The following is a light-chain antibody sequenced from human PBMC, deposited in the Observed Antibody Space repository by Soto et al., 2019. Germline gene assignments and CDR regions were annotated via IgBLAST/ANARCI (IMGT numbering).Light chain of an antibody. J-gene: IGKJ5*01. Sequence: AIRMTQSPSSFSASTGDRVTITCRASQGISSYLGWYQQKPGKAPKPLIYAASTLQSGVPLSFSGSGSGTSFTLTISSLQPEDFATYYCQQLLSYPITFGQGTRLEIK. CDR2: AAS. CDR1: QGISSY. CDR3: QQLLSYPIT. V-gene: IGKV1-8*01.